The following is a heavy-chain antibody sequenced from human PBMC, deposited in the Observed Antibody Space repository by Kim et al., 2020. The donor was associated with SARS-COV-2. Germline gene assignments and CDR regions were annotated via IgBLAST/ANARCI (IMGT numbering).Heavy chain of an antibody. Sequence: GPFTISRDNAKNSLYLQMNSLGAEDTAVYYCARDRGIAAAGTAYYYGMDVWGQGTTVTVSS. J-gene: IGHJ6*02. D-gene: IGHD6-13*01. CDR3: ARDRGIAAAGTAYYYGMDV. V-gene: IGHV3-11*06.